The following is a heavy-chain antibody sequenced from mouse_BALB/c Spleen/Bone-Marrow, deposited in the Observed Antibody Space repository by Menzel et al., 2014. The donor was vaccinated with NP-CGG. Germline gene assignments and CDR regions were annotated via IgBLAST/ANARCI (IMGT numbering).Heavy chain of an antibody. V-gene: IGHV4-1*02. CDR1: GFDFSRYW. CDR2: INPDSSTI. J-gene: IGHJ1*01. Sequence: EVMLVESGGGLVQPGGSLKLSCAASGFDFSRYWMTWVRQAPGKGLEWIGEINPDSSTINYTPSLKDEFIISRDNAKNALYLQMSKVRSEDTALYYCARPGYYGYQDVWGAGTTVTVSS. CDR3: ARPGYYGYQDV. D-gene: IGHD1-2*01.